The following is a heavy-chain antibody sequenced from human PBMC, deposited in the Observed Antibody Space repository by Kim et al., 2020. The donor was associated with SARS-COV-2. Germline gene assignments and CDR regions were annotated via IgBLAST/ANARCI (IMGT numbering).Heavy chain of an antibody. CDR1: GFTFDDYT. D-gene: IGHD3-10*01. Sequence: GGSLRLSFAASGFTFDDYTMHWVRQAPGKGLEWVSLISWDGGSTYYADSVKGRFTISRDNSKNSLYLQMNSLRTEDNALYYCAKDMGEYYYGSGISMGYYYYGMDVWGQGTTVTVSS. J-gene: IGHJ6*02. V-gene: IGHV3-43*01. CDR2: ISWDGGST. CDR3: AKDMGEYYYGSGISMGYYYYGMDV.